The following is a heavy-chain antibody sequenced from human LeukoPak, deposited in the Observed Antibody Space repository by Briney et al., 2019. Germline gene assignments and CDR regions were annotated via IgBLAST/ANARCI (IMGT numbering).Heavy chain of an antibody. CDR2: ISGSSDGI. J-gene: IGHJ5*02. Sequence: GGSLRLSCAGSGFIFNDYYMTWVRQAPGKGLEWVAYISGSSDGIYYADSVKGRFTISRDNAKNTVYLQMNSLRAEDTAMYYCARAVTYFYGSVTYDWFDPWGQGTLVTVSS. V-gene: IGHV3-11*04. D-gene: IGHD3-10*01. CDR3: ARAVTYFYGSVTYDWFDP. CDR1: GFIFNDYY.